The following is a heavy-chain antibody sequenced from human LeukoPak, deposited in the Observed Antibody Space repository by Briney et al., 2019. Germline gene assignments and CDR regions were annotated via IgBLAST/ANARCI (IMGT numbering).Heavy chain of an antibody. CDR1: GFTFSSYS. V-gene: IGHV3-21*01. Sequence: GGSLRLSCAASGFTFSSYSMNWVRQAPGKGLEWVSSISSSSSYIYYADSVKGRFTISRDNAKNSLYLQMNSLRAEDTAVYYCARVSGEYYYDSSGYAIDYWGQGTLVTVSS. CDR2: ISSSSSYI. D-gene: IGHD3-22*01. CDR3: ARVSGEYYYDSSGYAIDY. J-gene: IGHJ4*02.